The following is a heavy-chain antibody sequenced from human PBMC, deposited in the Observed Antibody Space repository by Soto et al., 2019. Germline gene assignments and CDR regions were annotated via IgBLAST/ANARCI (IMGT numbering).Heavy chain of an antibody. CDR1: GGTFSSYA. V-gene: IGHV1-69*01. CDR3: ARGRADRFLEWLIY. D-gene: IGHD3-3*01. J-gene: IGHJ4*02. Sequence: QVQLVQSGAEVKKPGSSVKVSCKASGGTFSSYAISWVRQAPGQGLEWMGGIIPIFGTANYAQKFQGRVTITADESTSTAYMELSRLRSEDTAVYYCARGRADRFLEWLIYWGQGTLVTVSS. CDR2: IIPIFGTA.